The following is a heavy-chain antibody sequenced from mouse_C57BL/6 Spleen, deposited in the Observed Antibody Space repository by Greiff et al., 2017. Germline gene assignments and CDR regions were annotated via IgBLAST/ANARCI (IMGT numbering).Heavy chain of an antibody. CDR1: GFSLSTSGMG. Sequence: QVTLQVSGPGILQSSQTLSLTCSFSGFSLSTSGMGVSWIRQPSGKGLEWLAHIYWDDDKRDNPSLKSRPTISKDTSRNQVFLKITSVDTADTATYYCARNYYGSTQRYAMDYWGQGTSVTVSS. D-gene: IGHD1-1*01. CDR2: IYWDDDK. V-gene: IGHV8-12*01. CDR3: ARNYYGSTQRYAMDY. J-gene: IGHJ4*01.